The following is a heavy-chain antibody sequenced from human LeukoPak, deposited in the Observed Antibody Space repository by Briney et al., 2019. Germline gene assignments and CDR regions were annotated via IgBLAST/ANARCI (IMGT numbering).Heavy chain of an antibody. J-gene: IGHJ5*02. CDR3: ARITYDFWSGYYMPDDP. Sequence: ASVKVSCKASGYTFTEYFMQWVRQAPGQGLEWMGWISIYNGNTDYAQKLRGRVTMTTDTSTSTAYMELRSLRSDDTAVYYCARITYDFWSGYYMPDDPWGQGTLVTVSS. CDR2: ISIYNGNT. D-gene: IGHD3-3*01. V-gene: IGHV1-18*04. CDR1: GYTFTEYF.